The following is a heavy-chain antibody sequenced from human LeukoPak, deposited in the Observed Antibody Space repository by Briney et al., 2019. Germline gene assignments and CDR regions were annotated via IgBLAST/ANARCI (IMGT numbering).Heavy chain of an antibody. Sequence: ASVKVSCKASGYTFTGYYIHWVRQAPGQGLEWVGWINPNNGGTNYAQKFQGRVTMSRDTSISTAYMELSRLRSDDTAVYYCARDLGDYGVESSEWGQGTLVTVSS. J-gene: IGHJ1*01. CDR1: GYTFTGYY. V-gene: IGHV1-2*02. CDR2: INPNNGGT. CDR3: ARDLGDYGVESSE. D-gene: IGHD4-17*01.